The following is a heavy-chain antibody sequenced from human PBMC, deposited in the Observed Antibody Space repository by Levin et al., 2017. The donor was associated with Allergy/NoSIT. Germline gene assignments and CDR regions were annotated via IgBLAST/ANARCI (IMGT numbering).Heavy chain of an antibody. Sequence: RSQTLSLTCAVSGGSISSSNWWSWVRQPPGKGLEWIGEIYHSGSTNYNPSLKSRVTISVDKSKNQFSLKLSSVTAADTAVYYCARRPLTTVTTVRRGLGYWYFDLWGRGTLVTVSS. D-gene: IGHD4-11*01. CDR1: GGSISSSNW. J-gene: IGHJ2*01. CDR2: IYHSGST. CDR3: ARRPLTTVTTVRRGLGYWYFDL. V-gene: IGHV4-4*02.